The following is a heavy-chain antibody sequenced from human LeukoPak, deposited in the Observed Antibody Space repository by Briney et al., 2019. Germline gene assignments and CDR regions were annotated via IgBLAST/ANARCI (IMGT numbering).Heavy chain of an antibody. Sequence: GGSLRLSCAASGFTFSDHYMDCVRQAPGKGLEWVGRIRNKAKSYITEYAASVRGRFSISRDDLRKSLYLQMHSLKTEDTAVCYCARDQEDYGDFSWFDPWGQGTLVTVSS. CDR2: IRNKAKSYIT. D-gene: IGHD4-17*01. V-gene: IGHV3-72*01. J-gene: IGHJ5*02. CDR3: ARDQEDYGDFSWFDP. CDR1: GFTFSDHY.